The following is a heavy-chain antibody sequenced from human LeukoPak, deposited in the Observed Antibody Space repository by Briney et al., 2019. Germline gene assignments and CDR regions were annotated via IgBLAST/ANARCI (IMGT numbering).Heavy chain of an antibody. J-gene: IGHJ4*02. D-gene: IGHD6-19*01. Sequence: SGGSLRLSCGASGFTFSSYGMHWVRQAPGKGLEWVAFIRSDGSTKSYADSLKGRFAISRDNAKNSLHLQMNSLRDEDTAVYYCAIVRLVRENFDYWGQGTLVTVSS. CDR2: IRSDGSTK. V-gene: IGHV3-30*02. CDR1: GFTFSSYG. CDR3: AIVRLVRENFDY.